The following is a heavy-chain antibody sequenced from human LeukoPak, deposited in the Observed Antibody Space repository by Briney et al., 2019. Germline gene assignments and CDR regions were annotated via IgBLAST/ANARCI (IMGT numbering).Heavy chain of an antibody. CDR1: GYTFTYRY. Sequence: SSVKVSCKSSGYTFTYRYLHWVRQAPGQALEWMGWITPFNGDTNYAQRFQDRVTITSERSMSTVYMKLSSLRSEDTAMFYYARSRGYYDSSGYPDNAFDIWGQGAMVTVSS. CDR3: ARSRGYYDSSGYPDNAFDI. D-gene: IGHD3-22*01. CDR2: ITPFNGDT. J-gene: IGHJ3*02. V-gene: IGHV1-45*02.